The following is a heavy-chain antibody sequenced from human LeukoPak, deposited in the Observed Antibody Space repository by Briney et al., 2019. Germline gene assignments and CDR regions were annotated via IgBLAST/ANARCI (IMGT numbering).Heavy chain of an antibody. CDR3: AETYYYDSSGYYSDAFDI. D-gene: IGHD3-22*01. CDR1: GDSVSSNSAA. CDR2: TYYRSKWYN. Sequence: SQTLSLTCAISGDSVSSNSAAWNWIRQSPSRGLEWLGRTYYRSKWYNDYAVSVKSRITINPDTSKNQFSLQLNSVTPEDTAVYYCAETYYYDSSGYYSDAFDIWGQGTMVTVSS. V-gene: IGHV6-1*01. J-gene: IGHJ3*02.